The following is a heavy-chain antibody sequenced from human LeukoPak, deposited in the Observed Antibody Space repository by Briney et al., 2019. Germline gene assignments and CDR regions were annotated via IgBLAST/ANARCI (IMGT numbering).Heavy chain of an antibody. J-gene: IGHJ4*02. V-gene: IGHV1-2*02. D-gene: IGHD3-10*01. CDR2: INPYSGGT. CDR1: GYDFTDYY. CDR3: ARDEDGSGTYKF. Sequence: ASVKVSCKASGYDFTDYYINWVRQAPGQGLEWMGWINPYSGGTNYAQNFQGRVTMTWDTSVSTACMELSRLRSADTAVYYCARDEDGSGTYKFWGQGILVTVSS.